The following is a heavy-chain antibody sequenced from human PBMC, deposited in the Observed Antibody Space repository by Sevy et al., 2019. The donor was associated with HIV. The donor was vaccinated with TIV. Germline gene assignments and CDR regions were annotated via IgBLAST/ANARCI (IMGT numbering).Heavy chain of an antibody. V-gene: IGHV3-7*01. CDR2: IKQDGSDK. CDR1: GFTFSSHY. J-gene: IGHJ3*02. CDR3: AREALYYYDSERHYDDAFDM. D-gene: IGHD3-22*01. Sequence: GGSLRLSCAASGFTFSSHYMSWVRQAPGKGLEWVANIKQDGSDKFYVESVKGRFTISRDNAKNSLDLQLSSLRAEDTAMYFCAREALYYYDSERHYDDAFDMWGPGTMVTVSS.